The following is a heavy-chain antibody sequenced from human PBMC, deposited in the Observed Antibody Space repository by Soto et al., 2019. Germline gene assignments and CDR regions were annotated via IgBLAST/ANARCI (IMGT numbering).Heavy chain of an antibody. CDR1: RFTFSSYW. CDR2: INSDGSDT. J-gene: IGHJ5*02. D-gene: IGHD2-8*01. CDR3: AREGMGFSNWFDP. V-gene: IGHV3-74*01. Sequence: GGSLRLSCAASRFTFSSYWMHWVRQAPGKGLVWVSRINSDGSDTGYADSVKGRFTISRDNAKNTLYLQMNSLRAEDTAVYYCAREGMGFSNWFDPSGQGTLVTVSS.